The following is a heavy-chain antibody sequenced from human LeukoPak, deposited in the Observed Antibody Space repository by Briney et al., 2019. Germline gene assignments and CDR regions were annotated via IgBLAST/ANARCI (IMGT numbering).Heavy chain of an antibody. D-gene: IGHD6-6*01. J-gene: IGHJ4*02. CDR2: IKQDGSEK. CDR3: AKDKSAARWAY. Sequence: GGSLRLSCAASGFTFSSYWMSWVRQAPGKGLEWVANIKQDGSEKYYVDSVKGRFTISRDNAKNSLYLQMNSLRAEDTAVYYCAKDKSAARWAYWGQGTLVTVSS. CDR1: GFTFSSYW. V-gene: IGHV3-7*03.